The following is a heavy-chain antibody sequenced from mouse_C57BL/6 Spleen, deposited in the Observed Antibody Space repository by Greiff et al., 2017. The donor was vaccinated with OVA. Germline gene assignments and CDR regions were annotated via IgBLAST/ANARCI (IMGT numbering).Heavy chain of an antibody. V-gene: IGHV1-15*01. CDR2: IDPETGGT. Sequence: QVHVKQSGAELVRPGASVTLSCKASGYTFTDYEMHWVKQTPVHGLEWIGAIDPETGGTAYNQKFKGKAILTADKSSSTAYMELRSLTSEDSAVYYCTRNYGSSYVNYAMDYWGQGTSVTVSS. D-gene: IGHD1-1*01. CDR3: TRNYGSSYVNYAMDY. CDR1: GYTFTDYE. J-gene: IGHJ4*01.